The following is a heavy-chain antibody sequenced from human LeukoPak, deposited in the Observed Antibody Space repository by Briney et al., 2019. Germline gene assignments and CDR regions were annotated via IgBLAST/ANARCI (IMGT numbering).Heavy chain of an antibody. CDR3: ARQTTHDSFDP. Sequence: ASVKVSCKASGYTFTGYYMHWVRQAPGQGLEWMGWINPNSGGTNYAQEFQGRVTMTRDTSISTAYMELSRLRSDDTAVYYCARQTTHDSFDPWGQGTLVTVSS. D-gene: IGHD1-14*01. J-gene: IGHJ5*02. V-gene: IGHV1-2*02. CDR2: INPNSGGT. CDR1: GYTFTGYY.